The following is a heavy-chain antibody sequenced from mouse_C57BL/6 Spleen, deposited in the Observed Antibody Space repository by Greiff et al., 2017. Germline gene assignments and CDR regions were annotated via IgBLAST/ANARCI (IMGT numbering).Heavy chain of an antibody. D-gene: IGHD1-1*01. CDR3: ARRVTTVVATDWYFDV. CDR2: IDPSDSYT. V-gene: IGHV1-50*01. Sequence: VQLQQPGAELVKPGASVKLSCKASGYTFTSYWLQWVKQRPGQGLEWIGEIDPSDSYTNNNQKFKGKATLTVDTSSSTAYMQLRSLTSEDAAVYYCARRVTTVVATDWYFDVWGTGTTVTVSS. J-gene: IGHJ1*03. CDR1: GYTFTSYW.